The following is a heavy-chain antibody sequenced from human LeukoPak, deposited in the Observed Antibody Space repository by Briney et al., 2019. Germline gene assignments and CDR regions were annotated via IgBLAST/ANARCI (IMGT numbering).Heavy chain of an antibody. Sequence: SETLSLTCTVSGGSISSGGYHWSWIRQHPGKGLEGIGNIYYSGSTYYNPSLKSRVTISVDTSKNQFSLKLSSVTAADTAVYYCARQGSSSWKLYYFDYWGQGTLVTVSS. CDR2: IYYSGST. CDR1: GGSISSGGYH. V-gene: IGHV4-31*03. CDR3: ARQGSSSWKLYYFDY. J-gene: IGHJ4*02. D-gene: IGHD6-13*01.